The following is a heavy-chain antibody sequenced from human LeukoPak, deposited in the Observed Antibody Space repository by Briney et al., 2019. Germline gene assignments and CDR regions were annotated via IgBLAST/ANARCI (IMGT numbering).Heavy chain of an antibody. V-gene: IGHV3-30*03. CDR3: ARTERDGYNFYYFDY. J-gene: IGHJ4*02. CDR2: ITHDGSNA. D-gene: IGHD5-24*01. CDR1: GFTFNNYG. Sequence: GGSLRPSCAASGFTFNNYGIHWVRQAPGKGLEWVAVITHDGSNAYYADSVKGRFTISRDNSKNTLYLQMNSLRAEDTAVYYCARTERDGYNFYYFDYWGQGTLVTVSS.